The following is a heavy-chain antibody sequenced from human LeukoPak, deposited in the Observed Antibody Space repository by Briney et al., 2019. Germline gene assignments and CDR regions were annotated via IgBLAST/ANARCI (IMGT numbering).Heavy chain of an antibody. CDR2: IWYDGSKR. CDR3: AKDSGRFLEWLLYEGVWFDP. CDR1: GFTFSSYG. D-gene: IGHD3-3*01. Sequence: GGSLRLSCAASGFTFSSYGMHWVRQAPGKGLEWVAVIWYDGSKRYSADSVKGRFTISRDNSKNTLYLQMNSLRAEDTAVYYCAKDSGRFLEWLLYEGVWFDPWGQGTLVTVSS. J-gene: IGHJ5*02. V-gene: IGHV3-30*02.